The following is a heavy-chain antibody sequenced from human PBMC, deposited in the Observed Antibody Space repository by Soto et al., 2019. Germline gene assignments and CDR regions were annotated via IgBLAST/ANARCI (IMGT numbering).Heavy chain of an antibody. CDR3: ARDPSEGRVGNWFES. J-gene: IGHJ5*01. CDR2: ISSSTSYV. V-gene: IGHV3-21*01. D-gene: IGHD2-2*01. CDR1: GFTFSRYG. Sequence: EVQLVESGGGLVKPGGSLRLSCAASGFTFSRYGMNWVRQAPGKGLEWVSSISSSTSYVYYADSVKGRFSVSRDNAKKIQYLEMYALRTKDTAVYYCARDPSEGRVGNWFESWGQGTLVTVSS.